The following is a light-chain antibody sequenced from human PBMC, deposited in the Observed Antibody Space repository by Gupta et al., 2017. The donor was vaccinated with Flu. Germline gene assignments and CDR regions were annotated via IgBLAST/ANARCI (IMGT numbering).Light chain of an antibody. Sequence: GRRATLSCRASHSLGCTSLGFGNNYLAWYQQKPGQPPRLLISGATRRATGIPDRFSGSGSGTDFTLTISRLEPEDFAMYYCQQYGNSPKTFGQGTRVEIK. J-gene: IGKJ1*01. CDR1: HSLGCTSLGFGNNY. V-gene: IGKV3-20*01. CDR2: GAT. CDR3: QQYGNSPKT.